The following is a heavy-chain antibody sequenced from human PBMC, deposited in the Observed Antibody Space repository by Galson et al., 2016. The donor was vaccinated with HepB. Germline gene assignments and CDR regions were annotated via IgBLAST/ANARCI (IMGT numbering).Heavy chain of an antibody. V-gene: IGHV1-69*13. CDR2: IIPLYGTA. CDR1: GGTFNSYA. CDR3: ARVRDGYNSYFYCGMDV. J-gene: IGHJ6*02. Sequence: SVKVSCKASGGTFNSYAISWVRQAPGQGLEWMGGIIPLYGTANSAQKFQGRVTIIADESTNTAYMELSSLRSEDTAMYYCARVRDGYNSYFYCGMDVWGQGTTVTVSS. D-gene: IGHD5-24*01.